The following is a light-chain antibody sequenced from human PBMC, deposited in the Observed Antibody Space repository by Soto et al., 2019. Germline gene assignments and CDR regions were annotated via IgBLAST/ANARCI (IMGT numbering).Light chain of an antibody. CDR1: QSVISY. CDR3: QQYNNGWT. J-gene: IGKJ1*01. CDR2: GAS. Sequence: EIVMTQSPAPLSVSPGERATLSCRASQSVISYLAWYEQKPGQAPRLLIYGASTRATGIPARFSGSGSGTEFPLTISSLQSEDCAVYYCQQYNNGWTFGQGTKVEIK. V-gene: IGKV3-15*01.